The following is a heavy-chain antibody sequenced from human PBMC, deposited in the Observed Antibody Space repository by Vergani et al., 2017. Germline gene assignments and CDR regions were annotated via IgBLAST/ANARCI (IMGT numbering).Heavy chain of an antibody. CDR3: ARSYCSSASCYPEP. Sequence: EVQLVESGGGLVKPGGSLRLSCAASGFTFSSYSMNWVRQAPGKGLEWVSSISGSSIYIYYAGSLKGRFTISRDNAKNSLYLQMNSLRAEDTAVYYCARSYCSSASCYPEPWGQGTLVTVSS. CDR1: GFTFSSYS. V-gene: IGHV3-21*01. J-gene: IGHJ5*02. D-gene: IGHD2-2*01. CDR2: ISGSSIYI.